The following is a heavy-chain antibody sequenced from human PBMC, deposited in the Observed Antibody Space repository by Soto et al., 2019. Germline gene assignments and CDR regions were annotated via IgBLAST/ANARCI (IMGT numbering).Heavy chain of an antibody. Sequence: GGSLRLSCAASGFTFSGSAMHWVRQASGKGLEWVGRIRSKANSYGRAYAASVKGRFTISRDDSKNTAYLQMNSLKTEDTAVYYCTSRLGELSFLPGWFDPWGQGTLVTVSS. J-gene: IGHJ5*02. CDR3: TSRLGELSFLPGWFDP. CDR2: IRSKANSYGR. V-gene: IGHV3-73*01. D-gene: IGHD3-16*02. CDR1: GFTFSGSA.